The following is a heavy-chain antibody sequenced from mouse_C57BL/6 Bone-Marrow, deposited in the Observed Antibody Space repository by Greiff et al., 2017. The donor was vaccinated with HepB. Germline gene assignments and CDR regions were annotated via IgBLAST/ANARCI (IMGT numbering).Heavy chain of an antibody. CDR3: ASWDDWYFDV. J-gene: IGHJ1*03. Sequence: QVQLQQSGPGLVQPSQSLSITCTVSGFSLTSYGVHWVRQSPGKGLEWLGVIWSGGSTDYNAAFISRLSISKDNSKSQVFFKMNSLQADDTAIYYCASWDDWYFDVWGTGTTVTVSS. CDR2: IWSGGST. D-gene: IGHD4-1*01. V-gene: IGHV2-2*01. CDR1: GFSLTSYG.